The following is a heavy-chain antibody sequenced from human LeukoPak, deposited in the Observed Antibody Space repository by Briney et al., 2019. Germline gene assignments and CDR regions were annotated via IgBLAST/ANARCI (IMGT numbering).Heavy chain of an antibody. Sequence: ASVKVSCKASGYTFTSYYMHWVRQAPGQGLEWMGGIIPIFGTANYAQKFQGRVTITADESTSTAYMELSSLRSEDTAVYYCARLGFRYYYGSSGYYNENDYWGQGTLVTVSS. CDR1: GYTFTSYY. V-gene: IGHV1-69*13. CDR2: IIPIFGTA. CDR3: ARLGFRYYYGSSGYYNENDY. D-gene: IGHD3-22*01. J-gene: IGHJ4*02.